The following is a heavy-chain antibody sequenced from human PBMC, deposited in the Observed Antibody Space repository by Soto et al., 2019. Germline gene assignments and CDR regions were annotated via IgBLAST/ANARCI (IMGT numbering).Heavy chain of an antibody. CDR2: INAGNGNT. Sequence: QVQLVQSGAEVKKPGASVKVSCKASGYTFTNYAMHWVRQAPGQRPEWMGWINAGNGNTKFSQRIQGRVTITRDTSANIAYMELRSLTSEDTAVYYCARAGFCSTTSCSDAFDIWGQGTMVTVSS. V-gene: IGHV1-3*01. J-gene: IGHJ3*02. CDR1: GYTFTNYA. CDR3: ARAGFCSTTSCSDAFDI. D-gene: IGHD2-2*01.